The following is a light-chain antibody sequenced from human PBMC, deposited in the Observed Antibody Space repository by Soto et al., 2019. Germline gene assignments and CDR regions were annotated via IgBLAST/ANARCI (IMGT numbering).Light chain of an antibody. V-gene: IGKV1-13*02. Sequence: AIQLTQSPSSLSASVGDRVTITCRASQGISSALAWYQQKPGKAPKLLIYDASSLESGVPSRFSGSGSGTDFTLTISSLQPEDFATYYCQQFNSYPFTFGQGSRLEIK. CDR3: QQFNSYPFT. CDR2: DAS. CDR1: QGISSA. J-gene: IGKJ5*01.